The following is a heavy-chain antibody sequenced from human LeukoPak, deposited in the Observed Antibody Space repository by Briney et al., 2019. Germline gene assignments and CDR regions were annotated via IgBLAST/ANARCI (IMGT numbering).Heavy chain of an antibody. CDR1: GFTFSSYA. D-gene: IGHD5-12*01. CDR2: ISYDGSNK. J-gene: IGHJ4*02. CDR3: AREEEGYSGYDLQDALGNYFDY. Sequence: GGSLRLSCAASGFTFSSYAMHWVRQAPGKGLEWVAVISYDGSNKYYADSVKGRFTISRDNSKNTLYLQMNSLRAEDTAVYYCAREEEGYSGYDLQDALGNYFDYWGQGTLVTVSS. V-gene: IGHV3-30-3*01.